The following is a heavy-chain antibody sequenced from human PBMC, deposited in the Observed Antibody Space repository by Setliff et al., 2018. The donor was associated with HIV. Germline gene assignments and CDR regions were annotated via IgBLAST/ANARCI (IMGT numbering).Heavy chain of an antibody. Sequence: PGGSLRLSCAASGFTFDDYGMSWVRQAPGKGLEWVSIIYSGGTTYYADSVKGRFIISRHNSNNTLYLQMNSLRAEDSAMYYCARDRGRGMAPSGILDYYYMDVWGKGTTVTVSS. CDR2: IYSGGTT. V-gene: IGHV3-53*04. D-gene: IGHD6-13*01. CDR3: ARDRGRGMAPSGILDYYYMDV. J-gene: IGHJ6*03. CDR1: GFTFDDYG.